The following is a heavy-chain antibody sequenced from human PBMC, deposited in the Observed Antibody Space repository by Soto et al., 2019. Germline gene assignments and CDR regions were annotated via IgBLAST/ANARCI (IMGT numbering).Heavy chain of an antibody. V-gene: IGHV1-69*10. J-gene: IGHJ4*02. CDR3: ARERSRYDRSGYYRPDY. CDR1: GDTFSSYA. CDR2: IIPILGTP. D-gene: IGHD3-22*01. Sequence: SVKVSCKASGDTFSSYAISGVRQSPVQWLEWMGGIIPILGTPNYAQKFQGRVTITADKSTSTAYMELSSLRSEDTAVYYCARERSRYDRSGYYRPDYWGQGTLVTVSS.